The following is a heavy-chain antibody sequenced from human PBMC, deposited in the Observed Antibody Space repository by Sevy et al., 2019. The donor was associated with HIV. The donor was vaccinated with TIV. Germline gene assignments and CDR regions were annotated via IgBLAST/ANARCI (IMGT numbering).Heavy chain of an antibody. J-gene: IGHJ3*02. Sequence: GGSLRLSCAASGLTFSSNAMHWIRQAPGKGLEWVAVISYDGSNKYYADSVKGRFTISRDNSKNTLYLQMNSLRAEDTAVYYCASVSRYYYDSSGYGAFDIWGQRTMVTVSS. CDR3: ASVSRYYYDSSGYGAFDI. V-gene: IGHV3-30-3*01. D-gene: IGHD3-22*01. CDR2: ISYDGSNK. CDR1: GLTFSSNA.